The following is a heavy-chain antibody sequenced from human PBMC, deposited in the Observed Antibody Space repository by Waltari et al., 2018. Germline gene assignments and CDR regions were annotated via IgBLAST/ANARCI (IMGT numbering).Heavy chain of an antibody. CDR1: GGSISSSN. V-gene: IGHV3-21*01. J-gene: IGHJ3*02. CDR3: AREQFGAAAGTHDAFDI. Sequence: VQLQESGPGLVKPSQTLSLTCAVSGGSISSSNWWSWVRQPPGKGLEWVSSISSSSSYIYYADSVKGRFTISRDNAKNSLYLQMNSLRAEDTAVYYCAREQFGAAAGTHDAFDIWGQGTMVTVSS. CDR2: ISSSSSYI. D-gene: IGHD6-13*01.